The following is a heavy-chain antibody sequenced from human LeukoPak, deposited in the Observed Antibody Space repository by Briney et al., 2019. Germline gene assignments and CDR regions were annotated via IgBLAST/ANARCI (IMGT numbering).Heavy chain of an antibody. J-gene: IGHJ4*02. Sequence: SETLSLTCTVSGDSISNGNYYWPWIRQPAGKGLEWIGRIYNSGSTNYNPSLESRVTISVDTSNNHFSLNLNSVTAADTAVYYCARDGGIMHRYLDSWGQGILVTVSS. CDR3: ARDGGIMHRYLDS. D-gene: IGHD1-26*01. CDR1: GDSISNGNYY. CDR2: IYNSGST. V-gene: IGHV4-61*02.